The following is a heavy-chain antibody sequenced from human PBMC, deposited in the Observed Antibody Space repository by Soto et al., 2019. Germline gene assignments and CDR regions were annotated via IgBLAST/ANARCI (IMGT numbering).Heavy chain of an antibody. CDR2: IKRETDGATT. CDR1: GFSFSNAW. Sequence: EVQLVESGGGLVKPGGSLRLSCAASGFSFSNAWMSWVRQAPGKGLEWVGRIKRETDGATTDYAAPVKARFTISRDDLNNTLYLQMNSLTTEDTAVYYCTTASRGVRVEFWGQGTLVTVSS. J-gene: IGHJ4*02. D-gene: IGHD5-12*01. V-gene: IGHV3-15*01. CDR3: TTASRGVRVEF.